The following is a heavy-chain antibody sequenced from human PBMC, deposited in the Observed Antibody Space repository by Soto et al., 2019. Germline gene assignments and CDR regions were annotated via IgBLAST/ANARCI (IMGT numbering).Heavy chain of an antibody. D-gene: IGHD3-16*02. V-gene: IGHV4-34*01. Sequence: SETLALTCAVYGGSFSGWYLSWIRQPPGKRLEWIGEINHSGSANYNPSLKRRITISVDTSKNQFSLKIRSLTSPDTARYVFARRGEYDYVSGSYRFRWYNLYWRKRTLVPVSS. CDR2: INHSGSA. J-gene: IGHJ4*02. CDR3: ARRGEYDYVSGSYRFRWYNLY. CDR1: GGSFSGWY.